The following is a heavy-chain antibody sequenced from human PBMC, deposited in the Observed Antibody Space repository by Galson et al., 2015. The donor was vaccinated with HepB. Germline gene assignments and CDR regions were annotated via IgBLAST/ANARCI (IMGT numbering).Heavy chain of an antibody. CDR1: GFTFSTYA. Sequence: SLRLSCAASGFTFSTYAMNWVRQAPGKGLECVSSISGGADYTYYADSVNGRFTISRDNSKSTLYLQLNSLTVEDTADYYCARDTYGDYRGFDYWGQGTLVTVSS. CDR3: ARDTYGDYRGFDY. CDR2: ISGGADYT. D-gene: IGHD4-17*01. V-gene: IGHV3-23*01. J-gene: IGHJ4*02.